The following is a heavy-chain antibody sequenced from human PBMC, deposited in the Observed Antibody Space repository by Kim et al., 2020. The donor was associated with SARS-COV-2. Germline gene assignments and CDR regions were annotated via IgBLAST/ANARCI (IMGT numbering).Heavy chain of an antibody. CDR1: GGSFSGYY. CDR2: INHSGST. CDR3: ARGVLPSYYYYYYGMDV. Sequence: SETLSLTCAVYGGSFSGYYWSWIRQPPGKGLEWIGEINHSGSTNYNPSLKSRVTISVDTSKNQFSLKLSSVTAADTAVYYCARGVLPSYYYYYYGMDVWGQGTTVTVSS. J-gene: IGHJ6*02. V-gene: IGHV4-34*01. D-gene: IGHD3-10*01.